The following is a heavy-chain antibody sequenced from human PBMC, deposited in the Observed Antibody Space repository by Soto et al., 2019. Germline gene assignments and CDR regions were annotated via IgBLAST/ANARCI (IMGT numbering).Heavy chain of an antibody. Sequence: SVKVSCKASGGTFSSYTISWVRQAPGQGLEWMGRIIPILGITNYAQKFQGRVTITADTSASTAYMELSSLRSEDTAVYYCARVGYSSSWYGYLWGQGTLVTVSS. J-gene: IGHJ4*02. D-gene: IGHD6-13*01. CDR2: IIPILGIT. CDR3: ARVGYSSSWYGYL. CDR1: GGTFSSYT. V-gene: IGHV1-69*02.